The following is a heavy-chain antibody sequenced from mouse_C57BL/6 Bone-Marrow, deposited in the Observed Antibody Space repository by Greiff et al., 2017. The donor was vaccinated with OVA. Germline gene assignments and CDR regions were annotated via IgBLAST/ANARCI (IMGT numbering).Heavy chain of an antibody. J-gene: IGHJ4*01. D-gene: IGHD2-2*01. CDR2: IDPETGGT. CDR1: GYTFTDYE. CDR3: TIRKGYYDARDY. V-gene: IGHV1-15*01. Sequence: QVQLQQSGAELVRPGASVTLSCKASGYTFTDYEMHWVKQTPVHGLEWIGAIDPETGGTAYNQKFKGKAILTADKSSSTAYMELRSLTSEDSAVYYCTIRKGYYDARDYWGQGTSVTVSS.